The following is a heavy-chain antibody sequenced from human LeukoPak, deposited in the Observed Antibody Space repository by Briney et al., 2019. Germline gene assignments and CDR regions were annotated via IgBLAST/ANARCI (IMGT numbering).Heavy chain of an antibody. CDR1: GFSLTTLEVS. J-gene: IGHJ4*02. Sequence: SGPALVKPTQTLTLTCTYSGFSLTTLEVSVNWIRQPPGKALEWLARLVRDDDTYYTTSLKSRLTISKDTSKSQVVLTMTNMDPVDTATYYCARGRYYFDYWGQGALVSVSS. V-gene: IGHV2-70*11. CDR2: LVRDDDT. CDR3: ARGRYYFDY.